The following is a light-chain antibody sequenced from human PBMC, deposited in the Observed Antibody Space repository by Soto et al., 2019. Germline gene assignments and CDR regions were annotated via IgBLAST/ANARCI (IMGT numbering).Light chain of an antibody. CDR2: GAS. CDR3: QQYGSSPPKYT. Sequence: EIVLTQSPAALSLSPGERATLSCRASQSVSSSYLAWYQQKPGQAPRLLIYGASSRATGIPDRFSGSGSGTDFTLTISRLEPEDVAVYYCQQYGSSPPKYTFGQGTKLEIK. J-gene: IGKJ2*01. CDR1: QSVSSSY. V-gene: IGKV3-20*01.